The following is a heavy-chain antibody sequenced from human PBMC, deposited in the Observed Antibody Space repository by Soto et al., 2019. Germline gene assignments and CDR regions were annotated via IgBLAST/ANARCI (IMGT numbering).Heavy chain of an antibody. D-gene: IGHD1-1*01. CDR2: IFYNGRT. J-gene: IGHJ4*02. CDR1: GDSISDNY. CDR3: ARHYPIGDNWNYFDH. Sequence: SETLSLTCFVSGDSISDNYWGWIRQSPGKGLELIGYIFYNGRTNYNPSLESRVTMSVLPSENQFSLTLFSVTAADTALYFCARHYPIGDNWNYFDHWGQGILVTVSS. V-gene: IGHV4-59*01.